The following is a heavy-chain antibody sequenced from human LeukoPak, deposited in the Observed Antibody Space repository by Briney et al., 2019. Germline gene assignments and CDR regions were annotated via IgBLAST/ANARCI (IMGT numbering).Heavy chain of an antibody. D-gene: IGHD3-3*01. CDR2: ISWNSGSI. CDR1: GFTFDDYA. CDR3: AKDINYDFWSGYSDY. J-gene: IGHJ4*02. Sequence: GGSLRLSCAASGFTFDDYAMHWVRQASGKGLEWVSGISWNSGSIGYADSVKGRFTISRDNAKNSLYLQMNSLRAEDTALYYCAKDINYDFWSGYSDYWGQGTLVTVSS. V-gene: IGHV3-9*01.